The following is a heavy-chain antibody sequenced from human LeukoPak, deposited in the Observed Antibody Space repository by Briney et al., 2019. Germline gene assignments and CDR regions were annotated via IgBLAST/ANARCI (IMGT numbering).Heavy chain of an antibody. V-gene: IGHV4-59*04. CDR2: IYYSGST. CDR3: ASFYCSGGSCYQYYYYYYMDV. D-gene: IGHD2-15*01. CDR1: GGSINNYY. J-gene: IGHJ6*03. Sequence: SETLSLTCTVSGGSINNYYWSWIRQPPGKGLEWIGIIYYSGSTYSNPSLRSRVTISVDTSKNQFSLKLSSVTAADTAVYYCASFYCSGGSCYQYYYYYYMDVWGKGTTVTISS.